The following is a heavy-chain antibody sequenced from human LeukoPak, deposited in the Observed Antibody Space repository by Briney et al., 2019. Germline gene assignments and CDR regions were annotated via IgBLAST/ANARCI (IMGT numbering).Heavy chain of an antibody. CDR2: IGTSSTTI. Sequence: GGSLRLSCAASGFTFSSYTMNWVRQPPGKGLEWVSNIGTSSTTIYYADSVKGRFTISRDNAKNSLSLQMHSLRAEDTAVYYCVRDNPRCCGVVPVNIDDFWGQGTLVTVSS. CDR1: GFTFSSYT. CDR3: VRDNPRCCGVVPVNIDDF. V-gene: IGHV3-48*01. D-gene: IGHD2-15*01. J-gene: IGHJ4*02.